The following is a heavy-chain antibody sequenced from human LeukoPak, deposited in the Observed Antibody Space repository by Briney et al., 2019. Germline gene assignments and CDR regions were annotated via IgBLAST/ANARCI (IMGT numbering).Heavy chain of an antibody. CDR1: GGSISSYY. D-gene: IGHD2-2*01. CDR2: IYTSGST. Sequence: PSETLSLTCTVSGGSISSYYWSWIRQPDGKGLEWIGRIYTSGSTNYNPSLKSRVTMSVDTSKNQFSLKLSSVTAADTAVYYCARDNIVVVPAAGDNWFDPWGQGTLVTVSS. V-gene: IGHV4-4*07. CDR3: ARDNIVVVPAAGDNWFDP. J-gene: IGHJ5*02.